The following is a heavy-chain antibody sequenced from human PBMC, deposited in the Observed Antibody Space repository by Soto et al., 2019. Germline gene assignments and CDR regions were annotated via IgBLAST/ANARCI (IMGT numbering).Heavy chain of an antibody. V-gene: IGHV4-31*03. J-gene: IGHJ4*02. CDR3: AREYRWLRFMVLDY. CDR1: GGSISSGGYY. CDR2: IYYSGST. D-gene: IGHD5-12*01. Sequence: SETLSLTCTVSGGSISSGGYYWSWIRQHPGKGLEWIGYIYYSGSTYYNPSLKSRVTISVDTSKNQFSLRLSSVTAADTAVYYCAREYRWLRFMVLDYWGQGTLVTASS.